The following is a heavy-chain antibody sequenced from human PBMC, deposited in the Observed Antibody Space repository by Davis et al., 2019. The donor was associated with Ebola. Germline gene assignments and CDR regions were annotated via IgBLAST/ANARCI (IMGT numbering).Heavy chain of an antibody. V-gene: IGHV3-30*03. D-gene: IGHD6-25*01. CDR2: ISYDGSNK. CDR3: ARDNVWYSSGNYYYYGMDV. Sequence: GGSLRLSCAASGFTFSSYGMHWVRQAPGKGLEWVVVISYDGSNKYYADSVKGRFTIPRDNSKNTLYLQMNSLRAEDTAVYYCARDNVWYSSGNYYYYGMDVWGQGTTVTVSS. CDR1: GFTFSSYG. J-gene: IGHJ6*02.